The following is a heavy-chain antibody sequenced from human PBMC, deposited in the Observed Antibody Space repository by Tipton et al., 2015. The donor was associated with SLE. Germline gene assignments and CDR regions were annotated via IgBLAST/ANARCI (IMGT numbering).Heavy chain of an antibody. D-gene: IGHD6-13*01. CDR1: GGSISSSSYY. V-gene: IGHV4-39*07. CDR2: IYYSGST. J-gene: IGHJ3*02. CDR3: ARGYSITGGAFDI. Sequence: TLSLTCTVSGGSISSSSYYWGWIRQPPGKGLEWIGSIYYSGSTNYNPSLKSRVSISVDTSKNQFSLKLSSVTAADTAVYYCARGYSITGGAFDIWGQGTMVTVSS.